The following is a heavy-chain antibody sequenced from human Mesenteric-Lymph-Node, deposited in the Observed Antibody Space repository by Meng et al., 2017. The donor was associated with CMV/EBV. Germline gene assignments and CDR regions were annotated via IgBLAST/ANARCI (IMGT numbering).Heavy chain of an antibody. J-gene: IGHJ4*02. CDR1: VDSISNSTSY. Sequence: QGQESGPGLLKPSETLSFLCIGSVDSISNSTSYWAWIRQPPGKGLGWIGSGHHSGTTYYIPSLKGRITISVDTSANLFSLRLTTVTAADTATYYCVRRGNYDSDYSEYWGQGTLVTVSS. D-gene: IGHD3-22*01. V-gene: IGHV4-39*01. CDR2: GHHSGTT. CDR3: VRRGNYDSDYSEY.